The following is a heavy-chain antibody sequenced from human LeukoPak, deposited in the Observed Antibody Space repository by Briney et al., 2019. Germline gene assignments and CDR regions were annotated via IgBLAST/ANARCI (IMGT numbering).Heavy chain of an antibody. CDR2: INTNTGNL. V-gene: IGHV7-4-1*02. D-gene: IGHD3-10*01. Sequence: ASVKVSCKASGYTFTSYAMNWVRQAPGQGLEWMGWINTNTGNLTYAQGFTGRFVFSLDTSVSTAYLQISSLKAEDTAVYYCARGYYGSGSYYPYYHRYNWFDPWGQGTLVTVSS. CDR3: ARGYYGSGSYYPYYHRYNWFDP. CDR1: GYTFTSYA. J-gene: IGHJ5*02.